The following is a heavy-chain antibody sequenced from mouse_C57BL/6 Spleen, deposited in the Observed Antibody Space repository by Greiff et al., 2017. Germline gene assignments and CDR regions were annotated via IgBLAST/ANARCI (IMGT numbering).Heavy chain of an antibody. Sequence: QVQLQQSGAELVMPGASVKLSCKASGYTFTSYWMHWVKQRPGQGLEWIGEIDPSDSYTNYNQQFKGKSTLTVDKSSNTAYMQLSSLTSEDSAVDYWALWDTNYFDYWGRGTTLTVSS. D-gene: IGHD4-1*01. CDR2: IDPSDSYT. J-gene: IGHJ2*01. CDR3: ALWDTNYFDY. CDR1: GYTFTSYW. V-gene: IGHV1-69*01.